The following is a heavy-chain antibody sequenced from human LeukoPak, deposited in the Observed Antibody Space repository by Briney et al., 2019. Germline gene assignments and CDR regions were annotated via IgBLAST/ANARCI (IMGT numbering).Heavy chain of an antibody. CDR1: GYTFTGYY. CDR2: INPNSGGT. Sequence: ASVKVSCKASGYTFTGYYMHWVRQAPGQGLEWMGWINPNSGGTNYAQKFQDRVTMTRDTSITTAYMDMSRLRSDDTAVYYCARGEVGLDFDYWGQGTLVTVSS. V-gene: IGHV1-2*02. CDR3: ARGEVGLDFDY. D-gene: IGHD1-26*01. J-gene: IGHJ4*02.